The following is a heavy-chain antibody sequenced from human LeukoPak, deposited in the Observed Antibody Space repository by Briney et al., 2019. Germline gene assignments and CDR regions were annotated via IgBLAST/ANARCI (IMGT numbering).Heavy chain of an antibody. CDR2: AGWAGGTT. Sequence: GGSLRLSCATSGFNFDRYTIHWVRQAPGKGLEWVSLAGWAGGTTFYSDSVRGRFTISRDSGRKSVYLQMNSLTTDDTASYFCAKELDTMFFDYWGQGALVTVSS. D-gene: IGHD3-10*02. J-gene: IGHJ4*02. CDR1: GFNFDRYT. V-gene: IGHV3-43*01. CDR3: AKELDTMFFDY.